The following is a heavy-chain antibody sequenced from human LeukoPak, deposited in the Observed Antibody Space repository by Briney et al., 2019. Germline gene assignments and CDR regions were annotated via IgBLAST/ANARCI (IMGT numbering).Heavy chain of an antibody. J-gene: IGHJ6*03. V-gene: IGHV4-59*01. CDR1: GGSIRSYY. Sequence: SETLSLTCTVSGGSIRSYYWSWIRQPPGKGLEWIGYIYYSGSTNYNPSLKSRVTISVDTSKNQFSLKLSSVTAADMAVYYCARGGAAAGFYYYYYMDVWGKGTTVIVSS. D-gene: IGHD6-13*01. CDR2: IYYSGST. CDR3: ARGGAAAGFYYYYYMDV.